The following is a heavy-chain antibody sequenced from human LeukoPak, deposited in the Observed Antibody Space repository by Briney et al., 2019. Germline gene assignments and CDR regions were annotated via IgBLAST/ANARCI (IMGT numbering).Heavy chain of an antibody. CDR1: GVSISRSNW. CDR2: IYHSGST. Sequence: SETLSLTCAVSGVSISRSNWWSWVRQPPGKGLEWIGEIYHSGSTNYNLSLKSRVTISVDKTKNQFSLKLTSVTAADTAFYYCASLDGSGSYWGQGTLVTVSS. V-gene: IGHV4-4*02. J-gene: IGHJ4*02. CDR3: ASLDGSGSY. D-gene: IGHD3-10*01.